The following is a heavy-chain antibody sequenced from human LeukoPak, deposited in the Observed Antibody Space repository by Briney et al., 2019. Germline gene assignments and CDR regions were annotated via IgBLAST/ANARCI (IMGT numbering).Heavy chain of an antibody. V-gene: IGHV3-21*01. Sequence: PGGSLRLSCAASGFTFSSYSMNWVRQAPGKGLEWVSSISTSSSYIYYADSVKGRFTISRDNAKNSLCLQMNSLRAEDTAVYYCARDPYSGLFDYWGQGTLVTVSS. CDR1: GFTFSSYS. D-gene: IGHD4-11*01. CDR3: ARDPYSGLFDY. J-gene: IGHJ4*02. CDR2: ISTSSSYI.